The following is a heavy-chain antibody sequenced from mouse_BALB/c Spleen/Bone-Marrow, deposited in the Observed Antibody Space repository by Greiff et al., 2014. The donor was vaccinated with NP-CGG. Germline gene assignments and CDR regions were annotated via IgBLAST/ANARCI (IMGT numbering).Heavy chain of an antibody. D-gene: IGHD2-1*01. CDR1: GFTLSSFG. V-gene: IGHV5-17*02. CDR3: ARYYGNYSGYFDV. CDR2: ISSGSSTI. J-gene: IGHJ1*01. Sequence: EVMLVESGGGLVQPGGSRKLSCAASGFTLSSFGMHWVRQAPEKGLEWVAYISSGSSTIYYAGTVKGRFTISRDNPKNTLFLQMTSLRSEDTAMYYCARYYGNYSGYFDVWGAGTTVTVSS.